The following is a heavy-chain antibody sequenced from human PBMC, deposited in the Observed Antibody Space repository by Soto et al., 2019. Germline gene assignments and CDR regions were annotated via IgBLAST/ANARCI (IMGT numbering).Heavy chain of an antibody. CDR3: VGSPGGLGWFDP. CDR2: LYYSGSS. CDR1: GGSISSSNW. D-gene: IGHD6-19*01. V-gene: IGHV4-4*02. J-gene: IGHJ5*02. Sequence: SETLSLTCAVSGGSISSSNWWSWVRQPPGKGLEWIGYLYYSGSSTYNPSLRSRVTISVDTPKNQISLKLNSVTAADTAVYFCVGSPGGLGWFDPWGLGILVTVSS.